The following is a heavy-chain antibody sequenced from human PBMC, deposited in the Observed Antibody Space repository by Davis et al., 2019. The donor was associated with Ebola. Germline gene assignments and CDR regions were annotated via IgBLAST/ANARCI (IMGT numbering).Heavy chain of an antibody. D-gene: IGHD6-6*01. CDR2: VSGYTGNT. CDR3: AREGSSSAAFDI. Sequence: AASVKVSCKTSGYIFSSYGITWVRQAPGQGLEWMGWVSGYTGNTFYAQKFQGRVAMTTDTSTSTVYMELRSLTSDDTAVYFCAREGSSSAAFDIWGQGTRVTVSS. V-gene: IGHV1-18*01. J-gene: IGHJ3*02. CDR1: GYIFSSYG.